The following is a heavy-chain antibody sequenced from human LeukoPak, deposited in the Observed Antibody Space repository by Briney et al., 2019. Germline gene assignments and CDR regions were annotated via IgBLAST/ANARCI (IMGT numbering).Heavy chain of an antibody. Sequence: SETLSLTCTVSGGSISGYYWSWIRQHPGKGLEWIGYIYYSGSTYYNPSLKSRVTISVDTSKNQFSLKLSSVTAADTAVYYCASRRNYYDSSGYCIFDYWGQGTLVTVSS. V-gene: IGHV4-31*03. D-gene: IGHD3-22*01. J-gene: IGHJ4*02. CDR2: IYYSGST. CDR3: ASRRNYYDSSGYCIFDY. CDR1: GGSISGYY.